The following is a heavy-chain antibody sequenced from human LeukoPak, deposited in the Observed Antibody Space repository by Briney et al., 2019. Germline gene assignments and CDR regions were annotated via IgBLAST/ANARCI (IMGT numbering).Heavy chain of an antibody. V-gene: IGHV4-4*07. CDR1: GGSISSYY. CDR3: ARGPTRFWSGYYLDY. D-gene: IGHD3-3*01. J-gene: IGHJ4*02. Sequence: SETLSLTCTVSGGSISSYYWSWIRQPAGKGLEWIGRIYTSGSTNYNPSLKSRVTMSVDTSKNQFSLKLSSVTAADTAVYYCARGPTRFWSGYYLDYWGQGTLVTVSS. CDR2: IYTSGST.